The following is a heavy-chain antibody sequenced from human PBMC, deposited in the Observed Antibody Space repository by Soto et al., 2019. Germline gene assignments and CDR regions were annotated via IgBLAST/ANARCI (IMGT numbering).Heavy chain of an antibody. CDR3: VKEAGIAPSYYFDY. CDR1: GFTFSSYA. Sequence: PGGSLRLSCSASGFTFSSYAMHWVRQAPGKGLEYVSAISSNGGSTYYADSVKGRFTISRDNSKNTLYLQMSSLRAEDTAVYYRVKEAGIAPSYYFDYWGQGTLVTVSS. D-gene: IGHD6-13*01. V-gene: IGHV3-64D*06. J-gene: IGHJ4*02. CDR2: ISSNGGST.